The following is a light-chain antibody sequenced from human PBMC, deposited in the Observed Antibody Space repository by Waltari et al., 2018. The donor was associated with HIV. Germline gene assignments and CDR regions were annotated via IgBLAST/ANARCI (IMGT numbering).Light chain of an antibody. J-gene: IGLJ2*01. CDR1: TPNIDTPYA. Sequence: QSVLTQPPSVSVAPGQSVSISCTGTTPNIDTPYAVPSYQHLPGAAPKLLVNGNNNRPAGVPARFSGSKSGTSASLAITGLQSEDEAFYYCQSYDSSLTAVIFGGGTKLTVL. CDR2: GNN. CDR3: QSYDSSLTAVI. V-gene: IGLV1-40*01.